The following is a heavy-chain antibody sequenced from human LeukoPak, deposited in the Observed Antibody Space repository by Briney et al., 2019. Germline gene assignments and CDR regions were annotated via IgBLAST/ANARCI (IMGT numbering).Heavy chain of an antibody. V-gene: IGHV3-23*01. J-gene: IGHJ4*02. CDR3: AKHSADWHWGYFDY. D-gene: IGHD3-9*01. Sequence: HTGGSLRLSCAASGFTFSSYAMSWVRQAPGKGLEWVSTIRGSGASTYYADSVKGRFTISRDNSKNTLYLQMNSLRAEDTAVYYCAKHSADWHWGYFDYWGQGTLVTVSS. CDR1: GFTFSSYA. CDR2: IRGSGAST.